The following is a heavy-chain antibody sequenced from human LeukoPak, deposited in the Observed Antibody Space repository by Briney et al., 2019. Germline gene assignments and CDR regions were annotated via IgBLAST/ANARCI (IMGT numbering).Heavy chain of an antibody. Sequence: GGSLRLSCVASGFAFTNHAMTWVRQAPGKGLEWVSSIGGTDGSTYYADSVKGRFSISRDNSKDTLYLQMNSLRAEDTAVYYCAKDYYDSSGYYYFGGSNWFDPWGQGTLVTVSS. J-gene: IGHJ5*02. CDR3: AKDYYDSSGYYYFGGSNWFDP. D-gene: IGHD3-22*01. CDR1: GFAFTNHA. CDR2: IGGTDGST. V-gene: IGHV3-23*01.